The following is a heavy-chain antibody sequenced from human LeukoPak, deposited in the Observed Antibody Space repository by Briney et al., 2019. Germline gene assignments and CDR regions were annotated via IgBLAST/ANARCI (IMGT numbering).Heavy chain of an antibody. Sequence: SVKVSCKASGGTFSSYAISWVRQAPGQGLEWMGGIIPIFGTANYAQKFQGRVTITTDESTSTAYMELSSLRSEDTAVYYCAREENDVLTGYYHAWGQGTLVTVSS. D-gene: IGHD3-9*01. V-gene: IGHV1-69*05. J-gene: IGHJ4*02. CDR2: IIPIFGTA. CDR1: GGTFSSYA. CDR3: AREENDVLTGYYHA.